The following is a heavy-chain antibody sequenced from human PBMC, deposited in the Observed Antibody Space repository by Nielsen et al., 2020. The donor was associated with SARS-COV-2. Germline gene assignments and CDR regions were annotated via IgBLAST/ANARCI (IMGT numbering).Heavy chain of an antibody. D-gene: IGHD1-26*01. CDR2: ISFDGSDE. CDR1: GFPFSSFA. Sequence: SCAASGFPFSSFAMHWVRQAPGKGLEWVAVISFDGSDEYSADSVKGRFTISRDNAKNTLYLQMTSLRTEDTAVYYCAREDSWELLRTYDALDIWGQGTMVSVSS. J-gene: IGHJ3*02. V-gene: IGHV3-30-3*01. CDR3: AREDSWELLRTYDALDI.